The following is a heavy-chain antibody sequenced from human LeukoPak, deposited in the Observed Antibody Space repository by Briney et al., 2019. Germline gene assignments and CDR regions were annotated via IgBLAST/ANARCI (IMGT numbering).Heavy chain of an antibody. J-gene: IGHJ4*02. Sequence: GGSLRLSCAASGLTFSSYGMHWVRQAPGKGLEWVAVIWYDGSNKYYADSVKGRFTISRDNSKNTLYLQMNSLRAEDTAVYYCAREDDYGGNSLFDYWGQRTLVTVSS. D-gene: IGHD4-23*01. CDR3: AREDDYGGNSLFDY. CDR2: IWYDGSNK. CDR1: GLTFSSYG. V-gene: IGHV3-33*01.